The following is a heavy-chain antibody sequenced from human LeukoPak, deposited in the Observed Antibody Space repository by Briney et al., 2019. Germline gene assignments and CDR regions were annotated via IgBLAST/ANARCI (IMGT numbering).Heavy chain of an antibody. CDR2: INPSGGST. Sequence: ASVKVSCKASGYTFTRYYMRWLRQAPGQGLEWMGIINPSGGSTSYAQKFQGRVTMTRDMSTSTVYMELSSLRSEDTAVYYCESVRNAETSDAFDIWGQGT. CDR3: ESVRNAETSDAFDI. V-gene: IGHV1-46*01. D-gene: IGHD1-14*01. J-gene: IGHJ3*02. CDR1: GYTFTRYY.